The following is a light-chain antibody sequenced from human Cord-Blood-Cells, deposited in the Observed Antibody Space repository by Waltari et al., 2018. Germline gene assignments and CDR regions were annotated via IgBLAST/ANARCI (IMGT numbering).Light chain of an antibody. Sequence: EIQMTQSPSTLSASVGERVTITCRASQSISSWLAWYQQKPGKAPKLLIYDASSLESGVPSRFSGSGSGTEFTLTISSLQPDDFATYYCQQYNSYSWTFGQGTKVEIK. CDR3: QQYNSYSWT. CDR1: QSISSW. V-gene: IGKV1-5*01. J-gene: IGKJ1*01. CDR2: DAS.